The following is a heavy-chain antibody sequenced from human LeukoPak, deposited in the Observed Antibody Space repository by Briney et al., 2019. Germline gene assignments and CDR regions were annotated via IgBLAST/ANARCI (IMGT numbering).Heavy chain of an antibody. Sequence: SETLSLTCTVSGGSISSYYWSWIRQPAGKGLEWIGRIYTSGSTNYNPSLKSRVTMSVDTSKNQFSLKLSSVTAADTAVYYCARQSRSRAYYYGMDVWGQGTTVTVSS. J-gene: IGHJ6*02. CDR3: ARQSRSRAYYYGMDV. CDR2: IYTSGST. V-gene: IGHV4-4*07. CDR1: GGSISSYY.